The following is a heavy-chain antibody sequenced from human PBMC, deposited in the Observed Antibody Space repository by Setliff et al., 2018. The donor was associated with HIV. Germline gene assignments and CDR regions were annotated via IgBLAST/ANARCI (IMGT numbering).Heavy chain of an antibody. CDR1: GGPFDVHT. CDR2: INHRGNT. V-gene: IGHV4-34*01. CDR3: SRGQRASPGPGTHYLDV. Sequence: SETLSLTCAVYGGPFDVHTWNWVRQAPGKRLEWLADINHRGNTNLNPSLKGRLTIAVDTSRDQFSLRLKSVTAADSAAYFCSRGQRASPGPGTHYLDVWSKGTSVTVSS. J-gene: IGHJ6*03. D-gene: IGHD6-25*01.